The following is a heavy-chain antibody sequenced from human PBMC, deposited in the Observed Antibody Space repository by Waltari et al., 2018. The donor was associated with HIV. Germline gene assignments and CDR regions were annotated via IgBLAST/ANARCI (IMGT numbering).Heavy chain of an antibody. CDR2: IYYSGST. V-gene: IGHV4-31*03. CDR1: GDPTTCGTFY. D-gene: IGHD1-26*01. Sequence: QVQLQESGPRLVKRSKTQSLTCTVGGDPTTCGTFYGSWIRQRPGKGLEWIGYIYYSGSTNYNPSLKSRVTISSATSKNRFSLNLTSVTVADTAVYYCAREGWYSGSYLADFWGQGILVTVSS. J-gene: IGHJ4*02. CDR3: AREGWYSGSYLADF.